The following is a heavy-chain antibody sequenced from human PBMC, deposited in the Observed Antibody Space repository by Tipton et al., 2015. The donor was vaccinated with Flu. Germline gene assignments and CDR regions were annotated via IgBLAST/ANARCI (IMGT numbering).Heavy chain of an antibody. CDR3: AKEVFTSSWYGDPFDS. V-gene: IGHV3-20*04. D-gene: IGHD6-13*01. CDR1: GFTFDEYG. J-gene: IGHJ4*02. CDR2: INWNGNSI. Sequence: SLRLSCSASGFTFDEYGMSWVRQAPGKGLKWVAGINWNGNSIGYADSVKGRFTIARDNARNSLYLQMNGLTADDSALYYCAKEVFTSSWYGDPFDSWGQGTLVIVSS.